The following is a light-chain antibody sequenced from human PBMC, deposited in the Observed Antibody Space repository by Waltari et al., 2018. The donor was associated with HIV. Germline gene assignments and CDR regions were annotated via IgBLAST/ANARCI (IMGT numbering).Light chain of an antibody. CDR3: SSYGGNKNHLV. CDR1: SNDVGGYNY. V-gene: IGLV2-8*01. Sequence: QSALTQPPSASGSPGQSVTISCTGTSNDVGGYNYVSWYQQHPGKAPKLVIYEVSKRPSGVPDRFFGSKSGNTASLTVSGLQTEDEADYYCSSYGGNKNHLVFGGGTKLTVL. CDR2: EVS. J-gene: IGLJ2*01.